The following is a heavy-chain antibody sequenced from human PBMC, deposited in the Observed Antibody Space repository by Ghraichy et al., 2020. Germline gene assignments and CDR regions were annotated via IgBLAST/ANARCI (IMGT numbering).Heavy chain of an antibody. CDR1: GYTFSNDA. J-gene: IGHJ5*02. CDR3: AGGGSDWNSFDP. Sequence: ASVKVSCKASGYTFSNDAISWVRQAPGQGLEWVGWISGYTGNTKYAQRLQGRVTMTTDTSTTTAYMELRSLTSDDTAVYYCAGGGSDWNSFDPWGQGTLVTVSS. V-gene: IGHV1-18*01. D-gene: IGHD1-7*01. CDR2: ISGYTGNT.